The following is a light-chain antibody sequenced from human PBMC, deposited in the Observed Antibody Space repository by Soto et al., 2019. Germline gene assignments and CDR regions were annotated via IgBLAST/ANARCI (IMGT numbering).Light chain of an antibody. Sequence: DIQMTQSPSSLSASVGDRVTITCQASQNINNYLNWYQQKPGKAPKLLIYDASNLETGVPSRFSGSGSGTDFTFTISSLQPEDFAAYYCQQSWTFGQGTKVDIK. V-gene: IGKV1-33*01. CDR1: QNINNY. J-gene: IGKJ1*01. CDR3: QQSWT. CDR2: DAS.